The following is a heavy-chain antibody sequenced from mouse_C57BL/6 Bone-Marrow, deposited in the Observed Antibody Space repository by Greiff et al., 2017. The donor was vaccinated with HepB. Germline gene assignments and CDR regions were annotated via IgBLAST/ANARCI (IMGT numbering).Heavy chain of an antibody. V-gene: IGHV1-26*01. CDR2: INPNNGGT. Sequence: EVQLQQSGPELVKPGASVKISCKASGYTFTDYYMNWVKQSHGKSLEWIGDINPNNGGTSYNQKFKGKATLTVDKSSSTAYMELRSLTSEDSAVYYCARDGVYDSNYYWYFDVWGTGTTVTVSS. D-gene: IGHD2-5*01. J-gene: IGHJ1*03. CDR1: GYTFTDYY. CDR3: ARDGVYDSNYYWYFDV.